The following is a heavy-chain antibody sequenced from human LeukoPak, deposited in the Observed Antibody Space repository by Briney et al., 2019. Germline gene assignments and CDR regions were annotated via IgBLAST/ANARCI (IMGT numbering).Heavy chain of an antibody. CDR1: GVSVSSTTYY. V-gene: IGHV4-39*02. CDR3: ARGPHQHWPLGQF. D-gene: IGHD2-2*01. CDR2: INDSGSP. J-gene: IGHJ4*02. Sequence: SETLSLTCTVSGVSVSSTTYYWGWIRQPPGKGLEWIGEINDSGSPIYSPSLRSRLTISVDTSKNQFSVTLTSVTVADTAVYYCARGPHQHWPLGQFWGQGSLVTVSS.